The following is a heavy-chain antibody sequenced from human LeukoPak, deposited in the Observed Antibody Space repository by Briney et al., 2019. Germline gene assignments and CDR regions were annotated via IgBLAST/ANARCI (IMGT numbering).Heavy chain of an antibody. CDR2: IYYSGST. CDR1: GGSISSYY. D-gene: IGHD6-13*01. CDR3: AREAASAFDI. V-gene: IGHV4-59*01. J-gene: IGHJ3*02. Sequence: SETLSLTCTVSGGSISSYYWSWIRQPPGKGLEWIGYIYYSGSTNYNPSLKSRVTISVDTSKNQFSLKLSSVTAADTAVYYCAREAASAFDIWGQETMVTVSS.